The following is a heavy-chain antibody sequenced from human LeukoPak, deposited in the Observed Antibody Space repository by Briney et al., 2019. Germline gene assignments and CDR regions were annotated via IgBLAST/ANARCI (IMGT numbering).Heavy chain of an antibody. CDR1: GGSITSSSYY. Sequence: PSETLSLTCTVSGGSITSSSYYWGWIRQPPGKGLEWIGSVYYSGNTYYNSSLKSRVTISVDTSKNQFSLKVNSVTAADTAVYYCARGDCSSTICYSPMDVWGKGTTVTVSS. J-gene: IGHJ6*03. CDR2: VYYSGNT. V-gene: IGHV4-39*07. D-gene: IGHD2-2*01. CDR3: ARGDCSSTICYSPMDV.